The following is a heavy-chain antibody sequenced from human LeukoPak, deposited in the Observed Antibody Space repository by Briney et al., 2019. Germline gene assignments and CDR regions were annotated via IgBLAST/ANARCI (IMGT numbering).Heavy chain of an antibody. CDR2: INNSGST. V-gene: IGHV4-34*01. Sequence: PSETLSLTCAVYGGSFSGYYWSWIRQPPGKGREGIGEINNSGSTNYNPSPKSRVTISVDTSKDQFSLKLSSVTAADTAVYYCARTFSYSSSWYVGYYYYGMDVWGQGTTVTVSS. J-gene: IGHJ6*02. CDR1: GGSFSGYY. D-gene: IGHD6-13*01. CDR3: ARTFSYSSSWYVGYYYYGMDV.